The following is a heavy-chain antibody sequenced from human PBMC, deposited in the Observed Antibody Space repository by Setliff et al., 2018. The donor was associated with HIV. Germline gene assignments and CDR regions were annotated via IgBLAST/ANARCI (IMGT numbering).Heavy chain of an antibody. CDR1: GYSFSTYW. D-gene: IGHD3-3*01. CDR3: ARHTRQLEFLEWLSPHYYHYYCMDV. V-gene: IGHV5-51*01. CDR2: IYPGDSDT. Sequence: PGESLTISCKGSGYSFSTYWIGWVRQMPGKGLEWMGIIYPGDSDTTYSPSFQGQVTISADKSISTAYLQWSSLKASDTAMYYCARHTRQLEFLEWLSPHYYHYYCMDVWGQGTTVTVSS. J-gene: IGHJ6*02.